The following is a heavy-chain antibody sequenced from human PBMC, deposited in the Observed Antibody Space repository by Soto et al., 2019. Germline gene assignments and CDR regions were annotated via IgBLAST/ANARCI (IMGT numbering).Heavy chain of an antibody. CDR2: INHSGST. D-gene: IGHD6-13*01. CDR1: GGSFSGYY. V-gene: IGHV4-34*01. J-gene: IGHJ5*02. CDR3: ARSYSSSWSKKLRGNGFDP. Sequence: PSETLSLTCAVYGGSFSGYYWSWIRQPPGKGLEWIGEINHSGSTNYNPSLKSRVTISVDTSKNQFSLKLSSVTAADTAVYYCARSYSSSWSKKLRGNGFDPWGQGTLVTVSS.